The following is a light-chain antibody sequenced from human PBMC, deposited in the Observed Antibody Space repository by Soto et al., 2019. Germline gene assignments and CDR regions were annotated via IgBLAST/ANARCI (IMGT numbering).Light chain of an antibody. V-gene: IGKV3-11*01. Sequence: EIVLTQSPVTLSSSPGETVTLSCRASQDIDTYLAWYQQRPGQAPRLLIYDSSERATDVPGRFSGSGSGTDFTLTISSLESDDFAVYYCQQRSSWPLTFGQGHGWTL. CDR2: DSS. J-gene: IGKJ5*01. CDR1: QDIDTY. CDR3: QQRSSWPLT.